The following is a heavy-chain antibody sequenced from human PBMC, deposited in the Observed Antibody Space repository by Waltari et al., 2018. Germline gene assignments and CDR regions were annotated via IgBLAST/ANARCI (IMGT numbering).Heavy chain of an antibody. CDR1: GFSFSNAW. CDR3: TRSADGDFAD. D-gene: IGHD3-10*01. CDR2: IKTKTEGGTV. V-gene: IGHV3-15*01. Sequence: GGSLRLSCVASGFSFSNAWLRWVRQAPGEGLEWLGRIKTKTEGGTVYDLALVKDGYTKSRDDSRNTLFLQMNNVRIDDTAVYFCTRSADGDFADWGQGTLVTVSS. J-gene: IGHJ4*02.